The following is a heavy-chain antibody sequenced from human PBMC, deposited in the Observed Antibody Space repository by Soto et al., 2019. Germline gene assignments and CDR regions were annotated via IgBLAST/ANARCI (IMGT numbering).Heavy chain of an antibody. Sequence: ETRSLTCAVSGGSISDNNWWSWVRQPPGKGLEWIGEIYRSGTANYNPSLNSRVTISMDKSKNQFSLHLYDVTAADSVVYYCARHIGVPGTRGFDYWGQGTLVTVSS. CDR1: GGSISDNNW. V-gene: IGHV4-4*02. CDR2: IYRSGTA. D-gene: IGHD2-21*01. CDR3: ARHIGVPGTRGFDY. J-gene: IGHJ4*02.